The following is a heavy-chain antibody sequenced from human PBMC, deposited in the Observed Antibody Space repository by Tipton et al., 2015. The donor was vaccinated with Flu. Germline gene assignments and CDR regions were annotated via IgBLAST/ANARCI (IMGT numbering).Heavy chain of an antibody. CDR3: ARQSYYYDSSGSLDY. CDR2: LYYTGNT. Sequence: TLSLTCTVSGGSISSTTYYWGWIRQPPGKGLEWMGSLYYTGNTYYNSSLKSRLTISVDTSKNQFFLKLSSVTAADTAIYYCARQSYYYDSSGSLDYWGQGTLVTVSS. D-gene: IGHD3-22*01. J-gene: IGHJ4*02. V-gene: IGHV4-39*07. CDR1: GGSISSTTYY.